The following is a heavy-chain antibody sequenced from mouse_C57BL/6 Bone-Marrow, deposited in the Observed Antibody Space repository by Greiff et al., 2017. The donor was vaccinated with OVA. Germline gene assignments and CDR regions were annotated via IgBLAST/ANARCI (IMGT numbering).Heavy chain of an antibody. CDR3: AREGFDY. CDR1: GYTFTDYY. Sequence: EVKLVESGPVLVKPGASVKMSCKASGYTFTDYYMNWVKQSHGKSLEWIGVINPYNGGTSYNQKFKGKATLTVDKSSRTAYMELNSLTSEDSAVYYCAREGFDYWGQGTTLTVSS. V-gene: IGHV1-19*01. J-gene: IGHJ2*01. CDR2: INPYNGGT.